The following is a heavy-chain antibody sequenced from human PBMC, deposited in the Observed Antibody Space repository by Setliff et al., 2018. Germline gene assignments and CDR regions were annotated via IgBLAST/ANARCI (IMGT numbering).Heavy chain of an antibody. CDR1: GFTFSRSA. CDR3: AGDPPNSGWSFDY. CDR2: VRSRINNFAT. D-gene: IGHD6-19*01. V-gene: IGHV3-73*01. Sequence: PGGSLRLSCAASGFTFSRSAIHWVRQASGKGLEWVGRVRSRINNFATAYDASVKGRFIISRDDSKNTAYLQMNSLKTEDTAVYYCAGDPPNSGWSFDYWGQGTLVTVSS. J-gene: IGHJ4*02.